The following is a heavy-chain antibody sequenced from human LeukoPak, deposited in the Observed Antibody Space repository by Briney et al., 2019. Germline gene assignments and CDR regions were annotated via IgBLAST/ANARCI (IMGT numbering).Heavy chain of an antibody. V-gene: IGHV3-30-3*01. CDR3: AREACIGWGPCARGGDAFDI. J-gene: IGHJ3*02. Sequence: GRSLRLSCAASGFTFSSYAMHWVRQAPGKGLEWVAVISYDGSNKYYADSVKGRFTISRDNSKNSLYLQMNSLRAEDTAVYYCAREACIGWGPCARGGDAFDIWGQGTMVTVSS. CDR2: ISYDGSNK. CDR1: GFTFSSYA. D-gene: IGHD7-27*01.